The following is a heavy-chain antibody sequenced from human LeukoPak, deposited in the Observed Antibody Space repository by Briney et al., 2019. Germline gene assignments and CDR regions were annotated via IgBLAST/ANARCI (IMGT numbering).Heavy chain of an antibody. Sequence: SETLSLTCSVSGYLISSEYYWGWIRQPPGKGLEWIGNIYHSGSTYYNPSLKSRVTISVDTSKNQFSLKLSSVTAADTAVYYCARDLDGYNSPFDYWGQGTLVTVSS. CDR1: GYLISSEYY. CDR3: ARDLDGYNSPFDY. CDR2: IYHSGST. V-gene: IGHV4-38-2*02. D-gene: IGHD5-24*01. J-gene: IGHJ4*02.